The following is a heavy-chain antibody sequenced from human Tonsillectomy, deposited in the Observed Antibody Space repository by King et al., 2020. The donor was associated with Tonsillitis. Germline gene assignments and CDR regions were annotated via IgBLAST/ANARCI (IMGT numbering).Heavy chain of an antibody. D-gene: IGHD4-17*01. CDR1: GFTFSSYD. V-gene: IGHV3-13*01. J-gene: IGHJ4*02. CDR2: IGTAGDT. Sequence: VQLVESGGGLVQPGGSLRLSCAASGFTFSSYDMHWVRQAPGKGLEWVSAIGTAGDTYYPGSVKGRFTISRENAKNSLYLQMNSLRAEDTAVYYCARVAHYGDSNFFDYWGQGTLVTVSS. CDR3: ARVAHYGDSNFFDY.